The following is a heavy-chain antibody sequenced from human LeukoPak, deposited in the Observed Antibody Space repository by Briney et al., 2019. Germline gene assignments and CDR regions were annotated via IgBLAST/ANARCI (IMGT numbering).Heavy chain of an antibody. V-gene: IGHV1-18*01. Sequence: ASVKVSCKASGYTFTSYGISWVRQAPGQGLEWMGWISAYNGNTNYAQKLQGRVTMTTDTSTSTAYMELRSLRSDDTAVYYRARTRHDYGDPNWFDPWGQGTLVTVSS. CDR2: ISAYNGNT. CDR1: GYTFTSYG. D-gene: IGHD4-17*01. J-gene: IGHJ5*02. CDR3: ARTRHDYGDPNWFDP.